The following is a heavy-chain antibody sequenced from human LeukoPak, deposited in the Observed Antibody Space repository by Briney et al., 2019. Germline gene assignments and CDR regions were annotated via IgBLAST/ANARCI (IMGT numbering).Heavy chain of an antibody. CDR3: ARQRITMVRGSWYFDY. CDR1: GGSFSDYY. Sequence: SETLSLTCAVYGGSFSDYYWSWIRQPPGKGLEWIGEINHSGSTNYNPSLKSRLTISVDTSKNQFSLKLTSVTAADTAVYYCARQRITMVRGSWYFDYWGQGTLVTVSS. V-gene: IGHV4-34*01. CDR2: INHSGST. D-gene: IGHD3-10*01. J-gene: IGHJ4*02.